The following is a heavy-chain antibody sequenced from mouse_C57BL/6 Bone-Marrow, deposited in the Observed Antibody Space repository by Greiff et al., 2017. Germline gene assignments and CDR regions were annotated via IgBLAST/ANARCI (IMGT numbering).Heavy chain of an antibody. D-gene: IGHD1-1*01. J-gene: IGHJ4*01. Sequence: EVMLVESGPGLAKPSQTLSLTCSVTGYSITSDYWNWIRKFPGNKLEYMGYISYSGSTYYNPSLKSRISITRDTSKTQYYLQLNSVTTEDTATYYCARPRYYGSSYYAMDYWGQGTSVTVSS. V-gene: IGHV3-8*01. CDR3: ARPRYYGSSYYAMDY. CDR1: GYSITSDY. CDR2: ISYSGST.